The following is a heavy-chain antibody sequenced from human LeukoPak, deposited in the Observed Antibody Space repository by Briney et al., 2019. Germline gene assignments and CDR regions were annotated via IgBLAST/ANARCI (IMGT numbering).Heavy chain of an antibody. D-gene: IGHD6-6*01. CDR1: GYTFTSYD. Sequence: ASVKVSCKASGYTFTSYDIGWVRQAPGQGLEWMGWISTYNDNTHYAQKLQGRVTMTTDTSTGTVYMELKSLRSDDTAVYYCARIQSRIIAARPGNPAFDYWGQGTLVTVSS. CDR2: ISTYNDNT. V-gene: IGHV1-18*01. J-gene: IGHJ4*02. CDR3: ARIQSRIIAARPGNPAFDY.